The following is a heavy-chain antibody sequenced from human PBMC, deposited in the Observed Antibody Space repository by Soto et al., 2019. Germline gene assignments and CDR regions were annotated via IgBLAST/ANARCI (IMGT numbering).Heavy chain of an antibody. V-gene: IGHV4-34*01. CDR1: GGSFSGHY. CDR3: ARGISMIVEVQRDAPDKCYFDY. D-gene: IGHD3-22*01. J-gene: IGHJ4*02. Sequence: SETLSLTCAVYGGSFSGHYWSWIRQPPGKGLEWIGEINHSGSTNSNPSLTSRVTISVDTSKNQFSLKLRPVTAAETEVYYCARGISMIVEVQRDAPDKCYFDYWGQGTLVTVSS. CDR2: INHSGST.